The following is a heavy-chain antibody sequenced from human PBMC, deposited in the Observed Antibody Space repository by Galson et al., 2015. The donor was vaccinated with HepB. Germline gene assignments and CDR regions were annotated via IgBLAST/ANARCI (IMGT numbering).Heavy chain of an antibody. CDR3: AKLPGFDP. CDR1: GVTLSNKA. Sequence: SLRLSCAASGVTLSNKAMSRVRQAPGKGLEWVSFISRSSENTYYADSVRGRFTISRDNSMNTLYLQMNSLRDEDTALYYCAKLPGFDPWGQGTLVTVSS. J-gene: IGHJ5*02. V-gene: IGHV3-23*01. CDR2: ISRSSENT.